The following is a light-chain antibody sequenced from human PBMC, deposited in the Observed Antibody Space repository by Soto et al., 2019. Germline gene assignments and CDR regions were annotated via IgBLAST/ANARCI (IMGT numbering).Light chain of an antibody. Sequence: EIVMTQSPLTLTVTPGEPASISCRSSQSLLYNNTYNYLDWYVQKPGQSPQLLIYFGSNRAPGVHDRFSGSGSGTDFTLNINRLEAEEVGTYYFMQALQSLPFGQGTRLEIQ. V-gene: IGKV2-28*01. J-gene: IGKJ5*01. CDR2: FGS. CDR1: QSLLYNNTYNY. CDR3: MQALQSLP.